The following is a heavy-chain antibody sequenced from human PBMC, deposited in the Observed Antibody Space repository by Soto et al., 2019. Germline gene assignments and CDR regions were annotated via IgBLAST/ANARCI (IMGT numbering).Heavy chain of an antibody. V-gene: IGHV1-58*02. CDR3: ARDLGLFCSGGSCYRDAFDI. CDR1: GFTFTSSA. J-gene: IGHJ3*02. Sequence: ASVKVSCKASGFTFTSSAMQWVRQARGQRLEWIGWIVVGSGNTNYAQKFQERVTITRDMSTSTAYMELNSLRAEDTAVYYCARDLGLFCSGGSCYRDAFDIWGQGTMVTVSS. CDR2: IVVGSGNT. D-gene: IGHD2-15*01.